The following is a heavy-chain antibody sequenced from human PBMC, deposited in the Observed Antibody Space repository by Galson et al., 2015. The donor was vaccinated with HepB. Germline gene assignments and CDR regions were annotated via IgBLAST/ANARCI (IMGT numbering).Heavy chain of an antibody. Sequence: VTVSCKASGYTFTSYYMHWVRQAPGQGLEWMGIINPSGGSTSNAQKLQGRVSMTTDTSTSTVYMELSSLRSEDTAVYYCARDRESSYYGSGSPYYSDYWGQGTLVTVSS. CDR2: INPSGGST. J-gene: IGHJ4*02. CDR3: ARDRESSYYGSGSPYYSDY. CDR1: GYTFTSYY. V-gene: IGHV1-46*04. D-gene: IGHD3-10*01.